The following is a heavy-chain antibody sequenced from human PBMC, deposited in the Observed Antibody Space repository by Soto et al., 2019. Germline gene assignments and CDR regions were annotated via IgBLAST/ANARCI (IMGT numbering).Heavy chain of an antibody. CDR1: GYTFTGYY. CDR3: VKGRSGDVAVFY. CDR2: ISPNSGGT. V-gene: IGHV1-2*02. Sequence: QVQLVQSGAEVKKSGASVKVSCKASGYTFTGYYIHWVRQAPGQGLEWMGEISPNSGGTKYAQKLQGRVTMTRDTSISTVYMDLSNLSPDDTAVYFCVKGRSGDVAVFYWGQGTLVTVYS. D-gene: IGHD1-26*01. J-gene: IGHJ4*02.